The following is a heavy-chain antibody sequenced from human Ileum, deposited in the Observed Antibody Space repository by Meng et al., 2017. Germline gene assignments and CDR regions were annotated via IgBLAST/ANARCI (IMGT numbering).Heavy chain of an antibody. CDR2: INHSGST. CDR3: VRIDYGGDGIEIYNFDY. V-gene: IGHV4-34*01. J-gene: IGHJ4*02. D-gene: IGHD4-23*01. CDR1: GGSFSGHY. Sequence: QVQLQQWRAGPLQPSEPLALTCAGYGGSFSGHYWSWIRQPPGKGLEWIGEINHSGSTNYNPSLKRRVTISVDTSKNQFSLKLTSVTAADTAVYYCVRIDYGGDGIEIYNFDYWGLGTLVTVSS.